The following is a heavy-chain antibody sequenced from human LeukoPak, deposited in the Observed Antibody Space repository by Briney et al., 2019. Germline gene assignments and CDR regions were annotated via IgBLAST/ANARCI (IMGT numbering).Heavy chain of an antibody. V-gene: IGHV3-48*01. J-gene: IGHJ4*02. CDR3: ARDRYSSGWYYFDY. CDR1: GFTFSSYS. D-gene: IGHD6-19*01. Sequence: GGSLRLSCAASGFTFSSYSMNWVRQAPGKGLEWVSYISSSSSAIYYADSVKGRFTISRDNAKNSLYLQMNSLRAEDTAVYYCARDRYSSGWYYFDYWGQGTLVTVSS. CDR2: ISSSSSAI.